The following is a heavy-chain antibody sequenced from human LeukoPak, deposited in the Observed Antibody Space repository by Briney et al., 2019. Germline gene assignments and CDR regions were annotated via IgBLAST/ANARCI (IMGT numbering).Heavy chain of an antibody. D-gene: IGHD6-19*01. J-gene: IGHJ5*02. CDR1: GFTFSSYS. V-gene: IGHV3-21*01. CDR2: ISSSSSYI. Sequence: GGSLRLSCAASGFTFSSYSMNWVRQAPGKGLEWVSSISSSSSYIYYADSVKGRFTISRDNAKNSPYLQMNSLRAEDTAVYYCARGAYSSGWYWFDPWGQGTLVTVSS. CDR3: ARGAYSSGWYWFDP.